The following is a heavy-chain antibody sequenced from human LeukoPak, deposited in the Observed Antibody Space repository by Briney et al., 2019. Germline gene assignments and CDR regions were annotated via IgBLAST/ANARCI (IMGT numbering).Heavy chain of an antibody. V-gene: IGHV3-30*18. D-gene: IGHD5-18*01. CDR1: GFTFSSYG. CDR3: AKGRRRIQLWQDFDY. Sequence: PGRSLRLSCAASGFTFSSYGMHWVRQAPGKGLEWVAVISYDGSNKYYADSVKGRFTISRDNSKNTLYLQMNSLRAEDTAVYYCAKGRRRIQLWQDFDYWGQGTLVTVSS. CDR2: ISYDGSNK. J-gene: IGHJ4*02.